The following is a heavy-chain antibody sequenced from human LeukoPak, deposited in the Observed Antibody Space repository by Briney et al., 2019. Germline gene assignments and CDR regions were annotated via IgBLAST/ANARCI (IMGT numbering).Heavy chain of an antibody. CDR3: ARISPQYCSSTSCYNLDAFDI. D-gene: IGHD2-2*02. CDR1: GYTFTSYA. CDR2: INTNTGNP. V-gene: IGHV7-4-1*02. Sequence: GASVKVSCKASGYTFTSYAMNWVRQAPGQGLEWMGWINTNTGNPTYAQGFTGRFVFSLDTSVSTAYLQISSLKAEDTAVYYCARISPQYCSSTSCYNLDAFDIWGQGTMVTVSS. J-gene: IGHJ3*02.